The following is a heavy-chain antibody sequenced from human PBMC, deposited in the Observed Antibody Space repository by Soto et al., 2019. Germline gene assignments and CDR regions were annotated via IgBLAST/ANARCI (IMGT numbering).Heavy chain of an antibody. J-gene: IGHJ5*02. CDR1: GGSISSGGYY. Sequence: PSETLSLTCTVSGGSISSGGYYWSWIRQHPGKGLEWIGYIYYSGSTYYNPSLKSRVTISVDTSKNQFSLKLSSVTAADTAVYYCARRGHSNWFDPWGQGTLVTVSS. CDR3: ARRGHSNWFDP. V-gene: IGHV4-31*03. D-gene: IGHD2-21*02. CDR2: IYYSGST.